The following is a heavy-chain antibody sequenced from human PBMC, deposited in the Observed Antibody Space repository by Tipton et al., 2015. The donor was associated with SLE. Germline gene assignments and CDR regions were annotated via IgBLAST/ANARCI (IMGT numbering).Heavy chain of an antibody. Sequence: TLSLTCAVNGGSFSGYHCSWIRQPPGKGLEWIGYIYYSSYTNYNPSLKSRVTISVDMSKNQFSLKLNSVAAADTAVYYCARGGDIYFYDGSGYRSDFDVWGQGTMVTVSS. D-gene: IGHD3-22*01. CDR3: ARGGDIYFYDGSGYRSDFDV. J-gene: IGHJ3*01. V-gene: IGHV4-34*11. CDR2: IYYSSYT. CDR1: GGSFSGYH.